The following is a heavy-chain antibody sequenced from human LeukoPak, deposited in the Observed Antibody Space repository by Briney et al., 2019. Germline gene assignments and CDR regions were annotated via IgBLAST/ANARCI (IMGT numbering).Heavy chain of an antibody. CDR1: GFTFSSYA. CDR3: ARDDYDFWSGDTARFDY. V-gene: IGHV3-23*01. D-gene: IGHD3-3*01. Sequence: GGSLRLSCAASGFTFSSYAMSWVRQAPGKGLEWVSAISGSGGSTYYADSVKGRFTISRDNAKNSLYLQMNSLRAEDTAVYYCARDDYDFWSGDTARFDYWGQGTLVTVSS. CDR2: ISGSGGST. J-gene: IGHJ4*02.